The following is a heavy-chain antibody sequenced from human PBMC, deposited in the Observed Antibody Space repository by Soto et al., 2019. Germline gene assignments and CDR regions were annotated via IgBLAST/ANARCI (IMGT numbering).Heavy chain of an antibody. D-gene: IGHD3-10*01. CDR2: ISHDGSHE. V-gene: IGHV3-30*04. Sequence: QGQLHESGGGVVQPGRSLRISCAASGLTLSTSAMQWVRQAPGKGLEWVAMISHDGSHEYYGDSVKGRFSVSRDNSHHILHLPINTLRIEDTAVYFCARNSDHRLVRGWLDPWGQGTLVTVSS. CDR1: GLTLSTSA. J-gene: IGHJ5*02. CDR3: ARNSDHRLVRGWLDP.